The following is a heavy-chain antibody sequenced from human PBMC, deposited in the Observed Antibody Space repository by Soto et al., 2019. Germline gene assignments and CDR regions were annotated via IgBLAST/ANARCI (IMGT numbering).Heavy chain of an antibody. J-gene: IGHJ5*02. CDR3: ARGVTFGGVIAPRFHX. V-gene: IGHV4-31*03. CDR1: GGSISSVDYY. CDR2: IHNSGTT. D-gene: IGHD3-16*02. Sequence: TLSLTCSVSGGSISSVDYYWSWIRQYPGKGLELIGDIHNSGTTYYVPPLKSRVAMTVDTSKNQLSLKLTSVTAADTAVYYCARGVTFGGVIAPRFHXWGQVTPFTVSX.